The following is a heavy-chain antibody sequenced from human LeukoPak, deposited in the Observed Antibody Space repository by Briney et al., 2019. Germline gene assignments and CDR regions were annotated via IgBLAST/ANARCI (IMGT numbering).Heavy chain of an antibody. Sequence: SETLSLTCTVSGGSISSSSYYWGWIRQPPGKGLEWIGSIYYSGSTYYNPSLKSRVTISVDTSKNQFSLRLSSVTAADTAVYYCARELDVADYWGQGTLVTVSS. J-gene: IGHJ4*02. D-gene: IGHD2-15*01. CDR2: IYYSGST. CDR1: GGSISSSSYY. CDR3: ARELDVADY. V-gene: IGHV4-39*07.